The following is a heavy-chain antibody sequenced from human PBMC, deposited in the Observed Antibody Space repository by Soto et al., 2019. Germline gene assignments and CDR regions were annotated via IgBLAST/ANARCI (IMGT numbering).Heavy chain of an antibody. D-gene: IGHD1-1*01. CDR1: GFSFSSYG. CDR3: ARWWNDEEWVETMDV. Sequence: GGSLRLSCAASGFSFSSYGMHWVRQAPGKGLEWVAVIYYDGSNEHCSGSVKGRFTISRDNSKNTLYLQMNSLRVEDTAVYYCARWWNDEEWVETMDVWGQGTTVTVSS. V-gene: IGHV3-33*01. J-gene: IGHJ6*02. CDR2: IYYDGSNE.